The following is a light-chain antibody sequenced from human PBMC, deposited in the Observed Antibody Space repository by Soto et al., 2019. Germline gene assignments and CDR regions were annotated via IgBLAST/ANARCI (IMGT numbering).Light chain of an antibody. CDR1: QSVRDNY. V-gene: IGKV3-20*01. Sequence: EIVLTQSPGTVSLSPGERATLSCRASQSVRDNYLAWYQQKPGQAPSLLIFDTSRRATGIPDRFTGNGSGTDFALTISRVEPQDIAVYFCQQYGSSPGTFGQGTKVDIK. J-gene: IGKJ1*01. CDR2: DTS. CDR3: QQYGSSPGT.